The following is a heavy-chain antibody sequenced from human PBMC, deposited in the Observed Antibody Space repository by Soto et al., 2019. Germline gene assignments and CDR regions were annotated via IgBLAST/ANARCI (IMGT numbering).Heavy chain of an antibody. Sequence: SETLSLTCTASGGSISSGDHYWSWVRQPPGKGLEWIAYIYYSGTTYYNPSLKSRVTMSVDTSKNQFSLNLSSVTAADTAVYYCATYYDSSGPTFDYWGQGTLVTVSS. CDR2: IYYSGTT. CDR3: ATYYDSSGPTFDY. D-gene: IGHD3-22*01. CDR1: GGSISSGDHY. V-gene: IGHV4-30-4*01. J-gene: IGHJ4*02.